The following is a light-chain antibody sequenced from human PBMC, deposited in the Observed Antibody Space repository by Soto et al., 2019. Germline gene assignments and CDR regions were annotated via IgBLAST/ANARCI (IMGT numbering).Light chain of an antibody. V-gene: IGLV2-11*01. CDR3: CSYAGSYTWV. J-gene: IGLJ3*02. CDR2: DVS. Sequence: QSALTQPRSVSGSPGQSVTISCTGTSSDVGSYNLVSWYQQHPGKAPKLMIYDVSDRPSGVPDRFSGSKSGDTASLTISGLQAEDEADYYCCSYAGSYTWVFGGGTKLTVL. CDR1: SSDVGSYNL.